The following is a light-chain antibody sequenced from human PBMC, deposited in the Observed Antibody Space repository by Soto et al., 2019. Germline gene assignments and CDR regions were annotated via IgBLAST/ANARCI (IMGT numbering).Light chain of an antibody. V-gene: IGKV3-11*01. J-gene: IGKJ5*01. CDR2: DAS. CDR3: QQRSNWPT. Sequence: EIVLKQSPAALSLSPGERATLSCRASQSISFYLTWYQHKPGQAPRLLIYDASNRATGIPARFSGSGYGTDFTLTISSLEPEDFAVYYCQQRSNWPTFGQGTRLENK. CDR1: QSISFY.